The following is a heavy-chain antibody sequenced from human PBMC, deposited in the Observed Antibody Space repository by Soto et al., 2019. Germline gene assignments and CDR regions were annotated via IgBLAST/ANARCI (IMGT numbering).Heavy chain of an antibody. CDR1: GLTSSRSG. D-gene: IGHD6-25*01. V-gene: IGHV3-7*01. Sequence: GGFLRLSCAASGLTSSRSGMSWARQAPGKGLQWVANINQDGSERYYLDSVMGRFTISRDNAKNSLYLQMNSLRAEDTAVYYCARDLGYQTLDYWGQGTLVTVSS. J-gene: IGHJ4*02. CDR2: INQDGSER. CDR3: ARDLGYQTLDY.